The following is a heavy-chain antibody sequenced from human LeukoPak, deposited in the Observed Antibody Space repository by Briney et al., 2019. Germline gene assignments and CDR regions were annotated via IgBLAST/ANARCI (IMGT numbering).Heavy chain of an antibody. CDR2: INPNSGGT. CDR1: GYTFTGYY. Sequence: ASVKVSCKASGYTFTGYYMHWVRQAPGQGLEWMGWINPNSGGTNYAQKFQGWVTMTRDTSVSTAYMELSRLRSDDTAVYYCARERGKGYGMDVWGQGTTVTVSS. J-gene: IGHJ6*02. V-gene: IGHV1-2*04. D-gene: IGHD4-23*01. CDR3: ARERGKGYGMDV.